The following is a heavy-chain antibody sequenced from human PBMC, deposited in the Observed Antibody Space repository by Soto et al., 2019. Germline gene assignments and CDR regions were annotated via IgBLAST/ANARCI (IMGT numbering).Heavy chain of an antibody. V-gene: IGHV4-31*03. Sequence: QXQXQXXXPXXVKPSXTLSLTCXXSGXSXXXXXXXXXWIRQHPGKGLEWIGYIYYSGSTYYNPSLKSRVTXSVDXXXXXXXXXXXXXTAADTAVYYCAREKYYYDSSGYLDYWGQGTLVTVXS. D-gene: IGHD3-22*01. CDR3: AREKYYYDSSGYLDY. J-gene: IGHJ4*02. CDR1: GXSXXXXXXX. CDR2: IYYSGST.